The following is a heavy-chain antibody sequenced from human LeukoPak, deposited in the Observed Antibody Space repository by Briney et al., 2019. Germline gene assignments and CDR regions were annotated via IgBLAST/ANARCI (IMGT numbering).Heavy chain of an antibody. Sequence: PSETLSLTCIVSGYSITSGYYWGWIRQPPGKGLEWIGSIYHSGDTYYNPSLKSRVTISVDTSKNQFSLKLDSVAAADTAVYYCAKGTSSGWYYFDYWGQGTLVTVSS. CDR1: GYSITSGYY. J-gene: IGHJ4*02. CDR2: IYHSGDT. V-gene: IGHV4-38-2*02. CDR3: AKGTSSGWYYFDY. D-gene: IGHD6-19*01.